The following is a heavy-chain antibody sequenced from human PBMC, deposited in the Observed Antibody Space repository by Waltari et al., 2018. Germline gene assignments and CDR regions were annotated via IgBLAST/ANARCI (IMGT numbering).Heavy chain of an antibody. V-gene: IGHV3-23*01. Sequence: EVQLLQSGGGWVQPGGSLRLSCAASGFTFSTYTMSWVRQAPGKGRGGVSAIGGGGDAPFYADPVKGRFTMSRDNSKNTVYLQMNSLRVEDTAVYYCAKEGPKTDNSDNWFAPWGQGTLVTVSS. J-gene: IGHJ5*02. CDR3: AKEGPKTDNSDNWFAP. CDR2: IGGGGDAP. D-gene: IGHD1-1*01. CDR1: GFTFSTYT.